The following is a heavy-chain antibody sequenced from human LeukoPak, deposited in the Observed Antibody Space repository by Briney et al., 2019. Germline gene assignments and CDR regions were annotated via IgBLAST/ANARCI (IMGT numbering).Heavy chain of an antibody. J-gene: IGHJ6*02. CDR1: GGSFSGYY. CDR2: INHSGST. V-gene: IGHV4-34*01. D-gene: IGHD2-2*01. CDR3: ARGRHYAYYYYGMDG. Sequence: SETLSLTCAVYGGSFSGYYWSWIRQPPGKGLEWIGEINHSGSTNYNPSLKSRVTISVDTSKNQFSLRLSSVTAADTTVYYCARGRHYAYYYYGMDGWGQGTTVTVSS.